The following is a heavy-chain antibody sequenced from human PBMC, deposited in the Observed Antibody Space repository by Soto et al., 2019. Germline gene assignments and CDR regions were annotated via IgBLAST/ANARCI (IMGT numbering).Heavy chain of an antibody. CDR3: EGRDVPFHV. D-gene: IGHD3-10*02. V-gene: IGHV3-33*01. CDR2: IWYDGSQK. CDR1: GINFSDYG. Sequence: QVHLVESGGGVVRPGTSLRLSCAASGINFSDYGIHWVRQAPGKGLEWVAVIWYDGSQKYYADSVRGRFTISRDNSKNTVYLQLNSLRLEDTAVYYCEGRDVPFHVWGQGTIVTVSS. J-gene: IGHJ3*01.